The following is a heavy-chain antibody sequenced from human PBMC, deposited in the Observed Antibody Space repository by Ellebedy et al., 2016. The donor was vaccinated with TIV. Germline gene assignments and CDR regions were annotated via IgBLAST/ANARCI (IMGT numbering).Heavy chain of an antibody. CDR3: AGGSRGIPAAGTSLHS. Sequence: GGSLRLSCEVSGLTVSDNYMTWVRQAPGKGLEWVAIIYRTGNTFYPDSAKGRFTISRDNSKNTLYLQLNSLRVDDTAVYYCAGGSRGIPAAGTSLHSWGQGTLVTVSS. CDR2: IYRTGNT. V-gene: IGHV3-53*01. D-gene: IGHD6-13*01. CDR1: GLTVSDNY. J-gene: IGHJ5*02.